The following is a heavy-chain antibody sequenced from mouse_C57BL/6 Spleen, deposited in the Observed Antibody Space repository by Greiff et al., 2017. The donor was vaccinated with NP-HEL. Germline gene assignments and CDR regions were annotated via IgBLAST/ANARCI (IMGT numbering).Heavy chain of an antibody. CDR3: ARDPGY. CDR2: ISYDGSN. V-gene: IGHV3-6*01. J-gene: IGHJ3*02. Sequence: EVQLQESGPGLVKPSQSLSLTCSVTGYSITSGYYWNWIRQFPGNKLEWMGYISYDGSNNYNPSLKNRISITRDTSKNQFFLKLNSVTTEDTATYYCARDPGYWGQGTLVTVSA. CDR1: GYSITSGYY.